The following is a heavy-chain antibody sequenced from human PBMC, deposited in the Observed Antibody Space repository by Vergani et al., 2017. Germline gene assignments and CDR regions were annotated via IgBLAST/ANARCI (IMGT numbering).Heavy chain of an antibody. D-gene: IGHD6-6*01. Sequence: EVQLVESGGGLVQPGGSLRLSCAAAGFTFSSYWMHWVRQAPGKGVVWGSRINSDGSSTRYAGSVKGRFTISRDNAKNTLYLQMNSLRAEDTAVYYCAREGGSSDFDYWGQGTLVTVSS. J-gene: IGHJ4*02. V-gene: IGHV3-74*01. CDR1: GFTFSSYW. CDR3: AREGGSSDFDY. CDR2: INSDGSST.